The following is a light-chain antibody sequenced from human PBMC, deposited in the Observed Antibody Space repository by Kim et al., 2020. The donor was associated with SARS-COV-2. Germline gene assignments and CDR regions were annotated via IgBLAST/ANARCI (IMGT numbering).Light chain of an antibody. CDR2: DAS. Sequence: PGERATLSCRASQSVSSYLAWYQQKPGQAPRLLIYDASNRATGIPARFSGSGSGTDFTLTISSLEPEDFAVYYCQQRSNWPGTFGQGTKLEI. CDR3: QQRSNWPGT. J-gene: IGKJ2*01. V-gene: IGKV3-11*01. CDR1: QSVSSY.